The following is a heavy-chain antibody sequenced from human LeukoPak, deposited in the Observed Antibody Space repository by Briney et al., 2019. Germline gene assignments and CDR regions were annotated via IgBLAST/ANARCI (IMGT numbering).Heavy chain of an antibody. V-gene: IGHV4-59*08. CDR3: ASSPSSDGYWGFFDY. CDR2: IYYSGST. D-gene: IGHD5-24*01. Sequence: SETLSLTCTVAGGSISSYYWSWIRQPPGKGLEWIGYIYYSGSTNYNPSLKSRVTISVDTSKNQFSLKLSAVTAADTAVYYCASSPSSDGYWGFFDYWGQGTLVTVSS. J-gene: IGHJ4*02. CDR1: GGSISSYY.